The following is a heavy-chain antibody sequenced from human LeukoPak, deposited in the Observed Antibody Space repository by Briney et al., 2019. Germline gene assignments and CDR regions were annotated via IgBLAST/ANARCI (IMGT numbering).Heavy chain of an antibody. CDR3: ARGECNSTSCPRDYYYYMDV. D-gene: IGHD2-2*01. CDR2: IIPIFGTA. V-gene: IGHV1-69*13. CDR1: GGTFSSYA. Sequence: GASVKVSCKASGGTFSSYAISWVRQAPGQGLEWMGGIIPIFGTANYAQKFQGRVTITADESTSTAYMELSSLRAEDTAVYYCARGECNSTSCPRDYYYYMDVWGKGTTVTVSS. J-gene: IGHJ6*03.